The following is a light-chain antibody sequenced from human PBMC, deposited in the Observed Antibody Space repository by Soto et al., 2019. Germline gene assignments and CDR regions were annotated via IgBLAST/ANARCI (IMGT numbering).Light chain of an antibody. V-gene: IGLV2-14*01. CDR1: SSDIGAHTY. J-gene: IGLJ2*01. CDR2: NVS. CDR3: SSYAGGFVV. Sequence: QSALTQPASVSGSPGQSITISCTGTSSDIGAHTYVSWFQQHPGKVPKLIIYNVSTRPSGISDRFSGSKSGNTASLTISGLQAEDEADYYCSSYAGGFVVFGGGTQLTVL.